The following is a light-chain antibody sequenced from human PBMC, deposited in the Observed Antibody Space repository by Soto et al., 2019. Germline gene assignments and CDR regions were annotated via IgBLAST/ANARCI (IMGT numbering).Light chain of an antibody. CDR2: SND. V-gene: IGLV1-44*01. Sequence: QSVLTQPPSASGTPGQRVTISCSGSSSNIGSNTVSWYQQFPGTAPKLLIYSNDQRPSVVPDRFSGSKSGTSASLAISGLHSEDEADYSCAAWDDSLNGPYVFGTGTKVTVL. CDR3: AAWDDSLNGPYV. CDR1: SSNIGSNT. J-gene: IGLJ1*01.